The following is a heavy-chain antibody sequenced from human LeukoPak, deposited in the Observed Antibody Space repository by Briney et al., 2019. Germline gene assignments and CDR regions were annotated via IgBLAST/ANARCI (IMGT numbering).Heavy chain of an antibody. CDR1: GFTLSNYW. Sequence: GGSLRLSCVVSGFTLSNYWMSWVRQTPTKGLEWVANIKQDGSEKFYGDSVKGRFTISRDNAKNSLYLQMNSLTVEDTAVYYCARGGRVRDYWGQGTLVTVSP. V-gene: IGHV3-7*01. CDR2: IKQDGSEK. CDR3: ARGGRVRDY. D-gene: IGHD1-26*01. J-gene: IGHJ4*02.